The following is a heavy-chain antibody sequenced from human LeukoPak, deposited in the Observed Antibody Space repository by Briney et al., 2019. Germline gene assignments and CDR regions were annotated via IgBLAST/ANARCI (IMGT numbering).Heavy chain of an antibody. V-gene: IGHV4-59*01. CDR2: ISYKGNT. CDR3: ARGVSYGSGDYYNPNFDH. D-gene: IGHD3-10*01. J-gene: IGHJ4*02. Sequence: SETLSLTCTVSGDSITSYFWGWIRQPPGKGLEWIGYISYKGNTNYNPSLESRVTISEDTSKRQFFLKLNFVTAADTAVYYCARGVSYGSGDYYNPNFDHWGQGTLVTVSS. CDR1: GDSITSYF.